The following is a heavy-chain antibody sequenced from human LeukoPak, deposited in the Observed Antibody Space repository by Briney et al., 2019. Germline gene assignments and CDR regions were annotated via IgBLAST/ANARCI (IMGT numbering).Heavy chain of an antibody. Sequence: GGSLRLSCAVSGFAFSSYWMSWVRQAPGKGLEWVANIKRDGSEKYYVDSVKGRFTISRDNAKNSPFLQMNSLTAEDTAVYYCARGQTTFGPWGQGTLVTVSS. V-gene: IGHV3-7*01. D-gene: IGHD1-7*01. CDR3: ARGQTTFGP. CDR2: IKRDGSEK. J-gene: IGHJ5*02. CDR1: GFAFSSYW.